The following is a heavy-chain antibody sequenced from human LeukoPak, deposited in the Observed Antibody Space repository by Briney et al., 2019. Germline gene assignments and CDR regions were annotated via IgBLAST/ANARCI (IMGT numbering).Heavy chain of an antibody. J-gene: IGHJ4*02. Sequence: SETLSLTCAVSGYSISSGYYWGWIRQPPGKGLEWIGSIYHSGSTYYNPSLKSRVTISVDTSKNQFSLKLSSVTAADTAVYYCARHYYDFWSGYEPPDWGQGILVTVSS. D-gene: IGHD3-3*01. CDR1: GYSISSGYY. CDR2: IYHSGST. CDR3: ARHYYDFWSGYEPPD. V-gene: IGHV4-38-2*01.